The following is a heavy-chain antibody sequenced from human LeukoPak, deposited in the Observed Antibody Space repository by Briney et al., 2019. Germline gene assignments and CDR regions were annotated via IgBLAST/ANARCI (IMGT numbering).Heavy chain of an antibody. CDR1: GFTFSDYE. J-gene: IGHJ3*02. CDR3: ARDYQLTTMTNAFDI. D-gene: IGHD3-22*01. V-gene: IGHV3-48*01. CDR2: ISISGTTI. Sequence: PGGSLRLSCAASGFTFSDYEMNWVRQAPGKGLEWLSHISISGTTIHYADSVKGRFTISRDNSKNTLYLQMNSLRAEDTAVYYCARDYQLTTMTNAFDIWGQGTMVTVSS.